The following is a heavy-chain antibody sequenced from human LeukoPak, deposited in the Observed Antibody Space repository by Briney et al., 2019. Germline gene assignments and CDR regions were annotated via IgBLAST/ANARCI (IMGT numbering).Heavy chain of an antibody. Sequence: SETLSLTCTVSGGSISSSNYYWGWIRQPPGKGPEWIGTIYNSGNTYYNPSLKSRVTISVDTSKNQVSLKLTSVTAADTAVYYCARLFDYWGQGTLVTVSS. J-gene: IGHJ4*02. D-gene: IGHD2-21*01. CDR3: ARLFDY. CDR2: IYNSGNT. V-gene: IGHV4-39*01. CDR1: GGSISSSNYY.